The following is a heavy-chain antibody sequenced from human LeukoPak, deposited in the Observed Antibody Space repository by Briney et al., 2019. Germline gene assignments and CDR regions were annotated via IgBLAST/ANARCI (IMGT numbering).Heavy chain of an antibody. CDR3: ARDPMAVADTLDAFDI. Sequence: SETLSLTCTVSGGSVSSGSYYWSWIRQPPGKGLEWIGYIYYSGSTNYNPSLKSRVTISVDTSKNQFSLKLSSVTAADTAVYYCARDPMAVADTLDAFDIWGQGTMVTVSS. D-gene: IGHD2-15*01. J-gene: IGHJ3*02. CDR1: GGSVSSGSYY. V-gene: IGHV4-61*01. CDR2: IYYSGST.